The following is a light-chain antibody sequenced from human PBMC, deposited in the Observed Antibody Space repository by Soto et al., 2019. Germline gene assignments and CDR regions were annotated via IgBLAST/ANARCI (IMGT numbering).Light chain of an antibody. CDR3: QQYGDSQLYT. CDR2: CAS. CDR1: ETILGTF. V-gene: IGKV3-20*01. Sequence: PGDRATLSCRSPETILGTFVAWYQRKPGQAPRLLLYCASSKATDSPDRFSGSGSGTDFTLNINKLEPADAAIYCCQQYGDSQLYTFGQGTKLEIK. J-gene: IGKJ2*01.